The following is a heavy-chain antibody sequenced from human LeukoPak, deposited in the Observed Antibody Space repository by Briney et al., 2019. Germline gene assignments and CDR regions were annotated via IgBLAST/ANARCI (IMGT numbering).Heavy chain of an antibody. CDR3: AKLSYYDSSGYEV. J-gene: IGHJ4*02. Sequence: GESLKISCKGSGYSFTSYWIGWVRQAPGKGLEWVSYISRSSSTIYYADSVKGRFTISRDNSKNTLYLQMNSLRAEDTAVYYCAKLSYYDSSGYEVWGQGTLVTVSS. CDR1: GYSFTSYW. CDR2: ISRSSSTI. V-gene: IGHV3-48*01. D-gene: IGHD3-22*01.